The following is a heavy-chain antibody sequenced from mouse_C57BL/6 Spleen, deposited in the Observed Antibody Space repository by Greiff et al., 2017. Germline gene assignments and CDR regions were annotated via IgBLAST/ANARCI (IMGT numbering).Heavy chain of an antibody. CDR1: GFTFSSYA. Sequence: EVKLVESGEGLVKPGGSLKLSCAASGFTFSSYAMSWVRQTPEKRLEWVAYISSGGDYIYYADTVKGRFTISRDNARNTLYLQMSSLKSEDTAMYYCTRDRNWDAMDYWGQGTSVTVSS. D-gene: IGHD4-1*01. V-gene: IGHV5-9-1*02. CDR2: ISSGGDYI. CDR3: TRDRNWDAMDY. J-gene: IGHJ4*01.